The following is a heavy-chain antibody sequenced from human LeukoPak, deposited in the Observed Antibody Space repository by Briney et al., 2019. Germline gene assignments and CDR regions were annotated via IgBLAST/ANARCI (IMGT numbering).Heavy chain of an antibody. CDR2: IYYSGST. D-gene: IGHD3-3*01. Sequence: SETLSLTCTVSGGSISSSSYYWGWIRQPPGKGLEWTGSIYYSGSTYYNPSLKSRVTISVDTSKNQFSLKLSSVTAADTAVYYCARRSRYYDFWSARGWFDPWGQGTLVTVSS. CDR3: ARRSRYYDFWSARGWFDP. J-gene: IGHJ5*02. CDR1: GGSISSSSYY. V-gene: IGHV4-39*07.